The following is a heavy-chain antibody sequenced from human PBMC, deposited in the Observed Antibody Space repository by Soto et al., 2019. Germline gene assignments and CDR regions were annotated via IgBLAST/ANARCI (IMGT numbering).Heavy chain of an antibody. Sequence: EVQLVESGGGLVQPGGSLRLSCAASGFSLGPYWMHWVRQVPGKGLVWVARINVDGSTTNYADSVKGRFTISRDNTKNTLYLQLNSLRAEDTAVYHCARAQMPGEYCGQGTLVTVSS. D-gene: IGHD2-2*01. CDR1: GFSLGPYW. CDR3: ARAQMPGEY. CDR2: INVDGSTT. J-gene: IGHJ4*02. V-gene: IGHV3-74*01.